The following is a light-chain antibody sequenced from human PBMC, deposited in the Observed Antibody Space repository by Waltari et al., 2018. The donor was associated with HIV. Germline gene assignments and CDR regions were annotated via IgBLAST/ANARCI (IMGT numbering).Light chain of an antibody. CDR3: LQTYTTPLT. CDR2: DAS. J-gene: IGKJ3*01. Sequence: DTQMTQSPSSLSASVGDRVTITYRASQTINTFLSWYQQKPGKAPNLLIYDASSLQSGVPSRFSGSGSGTDFTLTISSLQPEDFATYYCLQTYTTPLTFGPGTKVDIK. V-gene: IGKV1-39*01. CDR1: QTINTF.